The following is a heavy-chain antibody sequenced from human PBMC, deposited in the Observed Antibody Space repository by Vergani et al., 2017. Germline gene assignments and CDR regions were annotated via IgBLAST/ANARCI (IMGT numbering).Heavy chain of an antibody. CDR3: AKEKTYYYDSSGYYYSY. D-gene: IGHD3-22*01. CDR1: GFTFSSYA. Sequence: EVQLVESGGGLVQPGGSLRLSCAASGFTFSSYAMRWVRQAPGKGLEWVSAISGSGGSTYYADSVKGRFTISRDNSKNPLYLQMNSLRAEDTAVYYCAKEKTYYYDSSGYYYSYWGQGTLVTVSS. CDR2: ISGSGGST. V-gene: IGHV3-23*04. J-gene: IGHJ4*02.